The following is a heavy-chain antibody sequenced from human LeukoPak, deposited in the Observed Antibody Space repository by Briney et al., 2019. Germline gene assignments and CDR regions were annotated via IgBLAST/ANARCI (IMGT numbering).Heavy chain of an antibody. CDR1: GFTFSNHW. V-gene: IGHV3-74*01. D-gene: IGHD5-18*01. J-gene: IGHJ4*02. CDR3: ARGGSDTAMAHDY. CDR2: INRDGSRT. Sequence: GGSLRLACAASGFTFSNHWMHGVRHAPGTGRMWVSRINRDGSRTDYADSVKGRFTISRDDAKNTLYLQVNSLRAEDTAVYFCARGGSDTAMAHDYWGQGTLVTVSS.